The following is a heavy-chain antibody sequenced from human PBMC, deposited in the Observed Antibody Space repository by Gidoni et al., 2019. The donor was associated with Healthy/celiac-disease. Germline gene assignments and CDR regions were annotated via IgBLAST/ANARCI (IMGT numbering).Heavy chain of an antibody. CDR3: ARDGSSSWWYFDL. CDR1: GFTVSSNY. J-gene: IGHJ2*01. CDR2: IYSGGST. Sequence: EVQLVESGGGLIQPGGSLRLSCAASGFTVSSNYMSWVRQAPGKGLEWVPVIYSGGSTYYADSVKGRFTISRDNSKNTLYLQMNSLRAEDTAVYYCARDGSSSWWYFDLWGRGTLVTVSS. V-gene: IGHV3-53*01. D-gene: IGHD6-13*01.